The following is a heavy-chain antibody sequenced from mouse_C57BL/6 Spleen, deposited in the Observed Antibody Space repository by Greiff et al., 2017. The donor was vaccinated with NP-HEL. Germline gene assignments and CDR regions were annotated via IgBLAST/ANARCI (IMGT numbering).Heavy chain of an antibody. V-gene: IGHV1-82*01. CDR2: IYPGDGDT. CDR1: GYAFSSSW. CDR3: ARSLSMDY. J-gene: IGHJ4*01. Sequence: QVQLQQSGPELVKPGASVKISCKASGYAFSSSWMHWVKQRPGKGLEWIGRIYPGDGDTNYNGKFKGKATLTADKSSSTAYMQLSSLTSEDSAVYFCARSLSMDYWGQGTSVTVSS. D-gene: IGHD6-5*01.